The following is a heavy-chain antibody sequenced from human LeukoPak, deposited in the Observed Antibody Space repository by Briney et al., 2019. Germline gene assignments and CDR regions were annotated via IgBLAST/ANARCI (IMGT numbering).Heavy chain of an antibody. CDR2: IYYSGST. CDR1: GGSISSYY. D-gene: IGHD3-16*02. CDR3: ARCRDDYVWGSYRQSDAFDI. J-gene: IGHJ3*02. Sequence: SETLSLTCTVSGGSISSYYWSWIRQPPGKGLEWIGYIYYSGSTNYNHSLKSRVTISVDTSKNQFSLKLSSVTAADTAVYYCARCRDDYVWGSYRQSDAFDIWGQGTMVTVSS. V-gene: IGHV4-59*01.